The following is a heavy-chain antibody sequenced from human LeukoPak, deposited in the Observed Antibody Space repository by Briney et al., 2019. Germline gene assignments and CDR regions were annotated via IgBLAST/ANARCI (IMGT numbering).Heavy chain of an antibody. D-gene: IGHD3-22*01. J-gene: IGHJ4*02. CDR2: ISGSGTTI. V-gene: IGHV3-48*03. CDR3: VRLRRNSDRSGYYYYYDY. Sequence: PGGSLRLSCAASGFTFSSYEMSWVRQAPGKGLEWISHISGSGTTIYYGDSVKGRFTISRDNAKNSLYLQMNSLRAEDTAVYFCVRLRRNSDRSGYYYYYDYWGQGTLVTVSS. CDR1: GFTFSSYE.